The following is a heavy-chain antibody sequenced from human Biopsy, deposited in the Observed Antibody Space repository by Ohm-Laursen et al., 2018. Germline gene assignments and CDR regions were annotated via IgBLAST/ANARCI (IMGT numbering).Heavy chain of an antibody. D-gene: IGHD4-17*01. J-gene: IGHJ4*02. V-gene: IGHV1-18*01. CDR1: GYPFITYG. CDR3: ARDPHGEGRDYGSYFDY. Sequence: ASVKVSCKPSGYPFITYGISWVRQAPGQGLEWMGWISAYNGHTKFARKFQDRVTLTTDTSTTTAYMDLRSLRSDDTAVYCCARDPHGEGRDYGSYFDYWGQGTLVTVSS. CDR2: ISAYNGHT.